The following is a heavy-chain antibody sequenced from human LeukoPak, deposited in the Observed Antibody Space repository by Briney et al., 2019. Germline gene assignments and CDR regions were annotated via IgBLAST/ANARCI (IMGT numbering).Heavy chain of an antibody. J-gene: IGHJ6*03. Sequence: SETLSLTCTVSGGSISSYYWSWIRQPPGKGLEWIGYIYYSGSTNYNPSLKSRVTISVDTSKNQFSLRLSSVTAADTAVYYFARTAVGGTFPYYYYYMDVWGKGTTVTVSS. CDR2: IYYSGST. D-gene: IGHD1-26*01. V-gene: IGHV4-59*08. CDR3: ARTAVGGTFPYYYYYMDV. CDR1: GGSISSYY.